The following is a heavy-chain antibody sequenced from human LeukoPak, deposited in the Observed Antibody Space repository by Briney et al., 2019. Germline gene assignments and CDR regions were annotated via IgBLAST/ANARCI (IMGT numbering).Heavy chain of an antibody. CDR1: GFTFSSYA. V-gene: IGHV3-23*01. CDR3: ARDMASISPNWFDP. D-gene: IGHD5-24*01. Sequence: PGGSLRLSCAASGFTFSSYAMNWVRLAPGKGLEWVSSISGSGGSTYYADSVKGRFTISRDKSKNTLYLQMNSLRAEDTALYYCARDMASISPNWFDPWGQGTLVTVSS. J-gene: IGHJ5*02. CDR2: ISGSGGST.